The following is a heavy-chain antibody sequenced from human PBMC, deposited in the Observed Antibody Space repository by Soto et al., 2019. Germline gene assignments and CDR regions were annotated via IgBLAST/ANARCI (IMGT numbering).Heavy chain of an antibody. CDR2: ISSFSNYM. Sequence: PGGSLRLSCAVSGFTFNSFSMNWVRQAPGKGLEWVSSISSFSNYMYYADSVKGRFTISRDNSKNTLYLQMNSLRAEDTAVYYCARDLLVPAPSLYYYGMDVWGQGTTVTVSS. CDR1: GFTFNSFS. CDR3: ARDLLVPAPSLYYYGMDV. D-gene: IGHD2-2*01. J-gene: IGHJ6*02. V-gene: IGHV3-21*04.